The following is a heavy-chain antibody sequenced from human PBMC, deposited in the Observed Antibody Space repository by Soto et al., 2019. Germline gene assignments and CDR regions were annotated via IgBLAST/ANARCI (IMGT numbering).Heavy chain of an antibody. Sequence: SETLSLTCTVSGGSISSYYWSWIRQPPGKGLEWIGYIYYSGSTNYNPSLKSRVTISVDTSKNQFSLKLSSVTAADTAVYYCARVTIKAVSGPTFDYWGQGTLVTVSS. CDR3: ARVTIKAVSGPTFDY. CDR1: GGSISSYY. D-gene: IGHD7-27*01. CDR2: IYYSGST. J-gene: IGHJ4*02. V-gene: IGHV4-59*12.